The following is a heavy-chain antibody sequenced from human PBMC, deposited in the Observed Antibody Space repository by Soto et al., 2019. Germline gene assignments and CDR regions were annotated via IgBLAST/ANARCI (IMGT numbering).Heavy chain of an antibody. CDR1: GYKFSVYW. V-gene: IGHV5-51*01. Sequence: GEPLNIYCKASGYKFSVYWIGWVRQMPGKGMEWMGIIYPGDSDARYSPSFQGQVSISTDTSVNTAYLQWGSLKASDTAMYYCARQTAGWFAMDVWGQGTTVTVSS. CDR3: ARQTAGWFAMDV. D-gene: IGHD6-19*01. J-gene: IGHJ6*02. CDR2: IYPGDSDA.